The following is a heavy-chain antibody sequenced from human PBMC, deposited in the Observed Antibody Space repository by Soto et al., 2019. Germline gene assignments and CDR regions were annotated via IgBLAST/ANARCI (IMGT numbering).Heavy chain of an antibody. V-gene: IGHV1-2*04. Sequence: SVKVSCKASGYTFTGYYMHWVRQAPGQGLEWMGWINPNSGGTNYAQKFQGWVTMTRDTSISTAYMELSRLRSDDTAVYYCARADKLRSYYYYGMDVWGQGTTVTVSS. D-gene: IGHD3-3*01. CDR3: ARADKLRSYYYYGMDV. J-gene: IGHJ6*02. CDR2: INPNSGGT. CDR1: GYTFTGYY.